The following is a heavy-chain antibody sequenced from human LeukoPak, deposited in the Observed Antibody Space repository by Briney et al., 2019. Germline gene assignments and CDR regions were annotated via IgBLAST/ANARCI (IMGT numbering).Heavy chain of an antibody. CDR3: ARGSGSITMVRGVIRTWFDP. J-gene: IGHJ5*02. Sequence: SSETLSLTCAVYGGSFSGYYWSWIRQPPGKGLEWIGEINHSGSTNYNPSLKSRVTISVDTSKNQFSLKLSSVTAADTAVYYCARGSGSITMVRGVIRTWFDPWGQGTLVTVSS. CDR2: INHSGST. D-gene: IGHD3-10*01. V-gene: IGHV4-34*01. CDR1: GGSFSGYY.